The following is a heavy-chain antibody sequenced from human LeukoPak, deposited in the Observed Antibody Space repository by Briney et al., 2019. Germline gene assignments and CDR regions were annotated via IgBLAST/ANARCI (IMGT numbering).Heavy chain of an antibody. CDR2: ISGSGGST. D-gene: IGHD2-21*01. CDR1: GSNFSTYA. V-gene: IGHV3-23*01. J-gene: IGHJ4*02. Sequence: GGSLRLSCTASGSNFSTYAMNWVRQAPGKGLEWVSAISGSGGSTYYADSVKGRFTISRDNSKDTLYLQMNSLRAEDTAVYYCANKLPFDYWGQGTLVTVSS. CDR3: ANKLPFDY.